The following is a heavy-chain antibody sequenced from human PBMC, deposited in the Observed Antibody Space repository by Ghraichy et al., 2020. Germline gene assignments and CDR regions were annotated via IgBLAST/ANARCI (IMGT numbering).Heavy chain of an antibody. V-gene: IGHV3-48*02. J-gene: IGHJ6*02. CDR1: GFTFSSYS. CDR3: ARTRVAGVGEGIAVAGLYYYYYYGMDV. Sequence: GGSRRLSCAASGFTFSSYSMNWVRQAPGKGLEWVSYISSSSSTIYYADSVKGRFTISRDNAKNSLYLQMNSLRDEDTAVYYCARTRVAGVGEGIAVAGLYYYYYYGMDVWGQGTTVTVSS. CDR2: ISSSSSTI. D-gene: IGHD6-19*01.